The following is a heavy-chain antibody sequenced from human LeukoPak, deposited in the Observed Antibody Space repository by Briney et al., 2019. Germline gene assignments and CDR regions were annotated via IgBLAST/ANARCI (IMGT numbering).Heavy chain of an antibody. V-gene: IGHV4-34*01. CDR3: ARGPYYYDSSGYYYYYYYYMDV. J-gene: IGHJ6*03. Sequence: NPSETLSLTXAVYGGSFSGYYWSWIRQPPGKGLEWIGEINHSGSTNYNPSLKSRVTISVDTSKNQFSLKLSSVTAADTAVYYCARGPYYYDSSGYYYYYYYYMDVWGTGTTVTVSS. CDR1: GGSFSGYY. CDR2: INHSGST. D-gene: IGHD3-22*01.